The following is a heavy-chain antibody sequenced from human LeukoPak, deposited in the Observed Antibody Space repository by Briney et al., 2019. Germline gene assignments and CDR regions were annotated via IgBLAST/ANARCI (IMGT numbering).Heavy chain of an antibody. D-gene: IGHD1-14*01. CDR2: IYYSGST. CDR1: GGSISNYY. J-gene: IGHJ4*02. CDR3: ARLNRQYYFDY. Sequence: PSETLSLTCTVSGGSISNYYWSWIRQPPGKGLEWIGYIYYSGSTNYNPSLKSRVTISVDTSKNQFSLKLSSVTAADTAVYYCARLNRQYYFDYWGQGTLVTVSS. V-gene: IGHV4-59*08.